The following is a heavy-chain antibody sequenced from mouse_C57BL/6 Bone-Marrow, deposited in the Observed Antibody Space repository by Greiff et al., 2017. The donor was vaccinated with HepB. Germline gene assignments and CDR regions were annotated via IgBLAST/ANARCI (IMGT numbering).Heavy chain of an antibody. CDR3: ARADYYGSSWYFDY. D-gene: IGHD1-1*01. V-gene: IGHV1-75*01. Sequence: VQLQQSGPELVKPGASVKISCKASGYTFTDYYINWVKQRPGQGLEWIGWIFPGSGSTYYNEKFKGKATLTVDKSSSTAYMLLSSLTSEDSADYFCARADYYGSSWYFDYWGQGTTLTVSS. J-gene: IGHJ2*01. CDR2: IFPGSGST. CDR1: GYTFTDYY.